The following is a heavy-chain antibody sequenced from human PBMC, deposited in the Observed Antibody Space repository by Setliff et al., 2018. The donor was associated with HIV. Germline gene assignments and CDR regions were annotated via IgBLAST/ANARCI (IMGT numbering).Heavy chain of an antibody. Sequence: PSETLSLTCTVSGGSVSTAGHYWGWIRQAPGKGLEWIGYIYYSGSTYYNPSFKSRVTISVDTSKNWFSLKLASVTAADTAVYYCARHRDGGTYPLDYWGQGTLVTVSS. V-gene: IGHV4-61*08. CDR3: ARHRDGGTYPLDY. CDR2: IYYSGST. CDR1: GGSVSTAGHY. D-gene: IGHD1-26*01. J-gene: IGHJ4*02.